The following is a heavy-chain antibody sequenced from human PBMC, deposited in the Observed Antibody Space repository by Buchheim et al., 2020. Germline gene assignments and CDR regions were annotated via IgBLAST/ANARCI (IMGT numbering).Heavy chain of an antibody. Sequence: QVQLQQWGAGLLKPSETLSLTCAVYGGSFSGYYWSWIRQPPGKGLEWIGEINHSGSTNYNPSLKSRVTISVDTSKNQFSLKLSAVTAADTAVYYCARGRKSYYYYGMDVWGQGTT. J-gene: IGHJ6*02. CDR1: GGSFSGYY. CDR3: ARGRKSYYYYGMDV. V-gene: IGHV4-34*01. CDR2: INHSGST.